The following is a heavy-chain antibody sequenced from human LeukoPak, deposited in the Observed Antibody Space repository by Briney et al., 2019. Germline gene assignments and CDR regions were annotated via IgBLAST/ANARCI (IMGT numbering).Heavy chain of an antibody. D-gene: IGHD5-18*01. J-gene: IGHJ3*02. CDR1: GGSISSSSYY. CDR2: IYYSGCT. CDR3: ARHRLDGYSYGYRENAFDI. V-gene: IGHV4-39*01. Sequence: SETLSLTCTVSGGSISSSSYYWGWIRQPPGKGLEWIGSIYYSGCTYYNPSLKSRVTISVDTSKNQFSLKLSSVTAADTAVYYCARHRLDGYSYGYRENAFDIWGQGTMVTVSS.